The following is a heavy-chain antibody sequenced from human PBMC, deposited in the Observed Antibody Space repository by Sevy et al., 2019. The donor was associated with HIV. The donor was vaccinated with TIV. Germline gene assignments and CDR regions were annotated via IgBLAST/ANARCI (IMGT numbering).Heavy chain of an antibody. Sequence: ASVKVSCKASGYTFTSYVMNWVRQAPGQGLEWMGWINTNTGNPTYAQGFTGRFAFSLDTSVSTAYLQISSLKAEDTAVYYCARGECSSSSCYYYYGMDVWGQGATVTVSS. CDR3: ARGECSSSSCYYYYGMDV. CDR1: GYTFTSYV. V-gene: IGHV7-4-1*02. D-gene: IGHD2-2*01. J-gene: IGHJ6*02. CDR2: INTNTGNP.